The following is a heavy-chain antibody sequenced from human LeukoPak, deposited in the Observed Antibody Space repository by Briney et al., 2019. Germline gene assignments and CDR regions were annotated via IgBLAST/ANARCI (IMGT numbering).Heavy chain of an antibody. V-gene: IGHV3-30*03. Sequence: GGSQRLSCAASGFTFSRYGMHWVRQAPGKGLEWLAVMSGDGNHYSYGDSVQGRLSISRDNSKNTLYLHMKSLRVEDTAFYYCARGSVATPPSFNYWGQGTLVTVSS. D-gene: IGHD2-15*01. CDR2: MSGDGNHY. CDR1: GFTFSRYG. J-gene: IGHJ4*02. CDR3: ARGSVATPPSFNY.